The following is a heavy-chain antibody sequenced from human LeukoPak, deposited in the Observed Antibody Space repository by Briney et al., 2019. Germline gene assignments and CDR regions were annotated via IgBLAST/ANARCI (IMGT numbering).Heavy chain of an antibody. J-gene: IGHJ5*02. Sequence: GGSLRLSCAASGFTFSSYGMHWVRQAPGKGLEWVAVISYDGSNKYYADSVKGRFTISRDNSKNTLYLQMNSLRAEDTAVYYGAKRASGPTSEGFDPWGQGTLVTVSS. V-gene: IGHV3-30*18. D-gene: IGHD1-26*01. CDR3: AKRASGPTSEGFDP. CDR1: GFTFSSYG. CDR2: ISYDGSNK.